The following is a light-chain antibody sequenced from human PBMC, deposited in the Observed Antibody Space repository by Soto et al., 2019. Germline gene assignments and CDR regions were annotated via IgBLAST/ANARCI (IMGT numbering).Light chain of an antibody. CDR3: SSNTSGSTRV. Sequence: QSVLTQPASVSGSPGQSIALSCTGTSSDVGGYDYVSWYQQQPDKAPKLMIYEVTKRPSGVSNRFSGSKSGNTASLTISGLQSEDEDDYYCSSNTSGSTRVFGTGTKVTVL. CDR1: SSDVGGYDY. J-gene: IGLJ1*01. CDR2: EVT. V-gene: IGLV2-14*01.